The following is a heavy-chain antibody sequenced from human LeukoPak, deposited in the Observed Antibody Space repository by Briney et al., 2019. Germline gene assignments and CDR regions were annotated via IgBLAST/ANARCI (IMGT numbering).Heavy chain of an antibody. D-gene: IGHD6-19*01. CDR1: GFTFSSYW. Sequence: GGSLRLSCAASGFTFSSYWMSWVRQAPGKGLEWVANIKQDGSEKYYVDSVKGRFTISRDNAKNSLYLQMNSLRAEDTAVYYCAVYSSGWYRYLDYWGQGTLVTVSS. CDR3: AVYSSGWYRYLDY. J-gene: IGHJ4*02. CDR2: IKQDGSEK. V-gene: IGHV3-7*01.